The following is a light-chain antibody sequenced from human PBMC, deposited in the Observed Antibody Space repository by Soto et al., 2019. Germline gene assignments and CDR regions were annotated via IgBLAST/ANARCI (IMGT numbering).Light chain of an antibody. CDR3: QQTYSTPIT. CDR2: AAS. Sequence: DIQLTHSPSSLSASVGDRVTIACRASQSISNYLNWYQQRPGKAPKLLIYAASSLQSGVPSRFSGSGSGRDFTLTISSLQPEDFVTYYCQQTYSTPITFGQGTRLEIK. V-gene: IGKV1-39*01. CDR1: QSISNY. J-gene: IGKJ5*01.